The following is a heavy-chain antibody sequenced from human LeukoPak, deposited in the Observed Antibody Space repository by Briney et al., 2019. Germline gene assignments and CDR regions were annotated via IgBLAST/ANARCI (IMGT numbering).Heavy chain of an antibody. CDR1: GGSITGSSFY. CDR3: ARGSYDVLTGYSTLGEY. J-gene: IGHJ4*02. Sequence: SETLSLTCSVSGGSITGSSFYWGWIRQPPGKGLEWIGNIYYSGSTYYSASLKSRVTISLDTSKNHFSLKATSVTAADTAVYYCARGSYDVLTGYSTLGEYWGQGTLVTVSS. CDR2: IYYSGST. D-gene: IGHD3-9*01. V-gene: IGHV4-39*02.